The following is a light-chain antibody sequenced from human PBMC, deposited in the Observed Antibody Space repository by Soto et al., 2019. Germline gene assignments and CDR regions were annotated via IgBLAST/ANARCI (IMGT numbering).Light chain of an antibody. CDR3: QQRSNWPPT. Sequence: EIVLTQSPATLSLSPGERATLSCRASQNGGHDLVWYHQKRGQAPRLLIYSASNRATGIPARFSGSGSGTDFTLTISSREPEDFAAYYCQQRSNWPPTFGGGTKVEIK. CDR2: SAS. CDR1: QNGGHD. V-gene: IGKV3-11*01. J-gene: IGKJ4*01.